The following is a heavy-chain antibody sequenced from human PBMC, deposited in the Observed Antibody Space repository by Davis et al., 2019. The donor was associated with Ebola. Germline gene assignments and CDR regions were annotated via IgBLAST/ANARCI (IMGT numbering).Heavy chain of an antibody. CDR3: ARLYSSAWPFDS. J-gene: IGHJ4*02. V-gene: IGHV3-23*01. CDR2: ISGGGVYT. CDR1: GFTFSNYA. D-gene: IGHD6-19*01. Sequence: GGSLRLSCAASGFTFSNYAMSWVRQAPGKGLEWVAAISGGGVYTYYADSVKGRLTISRDDSKNTLYLQVNSLRAEDTAIYYCARLYSSAWPFDSWGQGTLVTVSS.